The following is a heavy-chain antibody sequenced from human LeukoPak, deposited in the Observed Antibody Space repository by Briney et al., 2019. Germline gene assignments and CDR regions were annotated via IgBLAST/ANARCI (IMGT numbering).Heavy chain of an antibody. CDR2: ISGSGGST. J-gene: IGHJ4*02. V-gene: IGHV3-23*01. Sequence: GGSLRLSCAASGFTFSSYGMSWVRQAPGKGLEWVSAISGSGGSTYYADSVKGRFTISRDNSKNTLYLQMNSLRAEDTAVYYCAKDPLSSSGYFQYYFDYWGQGTLVTVSS. CDR1: GFTFSSYG. CDR3: AKDPLSSSGYFQYYFDY. D-gene: IGHD3-22*01.